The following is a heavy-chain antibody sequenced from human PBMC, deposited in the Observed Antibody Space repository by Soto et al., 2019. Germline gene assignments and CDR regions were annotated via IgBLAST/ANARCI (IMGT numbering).Heavy chain of an antibody. CDR3: ARDKGYCSGASCPDFDY. CDR1: GGTLSSYT. Sequence: QAQLVQSGAEVKKPGSSVKVSCKASGGTLSSYTFSWVRQAPGQGLEWMGRIIPNLGITNYAQKFQGRITIIVDKSTSTAYMELSSLRSEDTAVYYCARDKGYCSGASCPDFDYWGQGTLVTVSS. CDR2: IIPNLGIT. D-gene: IGHD2-15*01. V-gene: IGHV1-69*08. J-gene: IGHJ4*02.